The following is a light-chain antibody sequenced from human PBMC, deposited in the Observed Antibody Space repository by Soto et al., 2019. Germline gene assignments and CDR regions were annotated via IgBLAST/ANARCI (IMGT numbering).Light chain of an antibody. CDR3: NSYTAASKV. V-gene: IGLV2-8*01. Sequence: SVLTRPASASGSPGQSVTISCTGTSSDVGKYDYVSWFQHHPGKAPKLIIYEVSKRPSGVPDRFSGSKSGRTASLTVSGLQTEDESDYYCNSYTAASKVFGTATKVTLL. CDR1: SSDVGKYDY. CDR2: EVS. J-gene: IGLJ1*01.